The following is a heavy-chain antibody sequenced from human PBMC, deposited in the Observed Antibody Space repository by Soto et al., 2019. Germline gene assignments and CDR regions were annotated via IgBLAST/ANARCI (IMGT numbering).Heavy chain of an antibody. Sequence: QVQLQESGPGLVKPSETLSLTCTVSGGSVSSGSYYWSWIRQPPGKGLEWIGYSYYSGSTNYNPSLKSRVTISVDTSKNQFSLKLSSVTAADTAVYYCARALRDAFDIWGQGPMVTVSS. CDR3: ARALRDAFDI. J-gene: IGHJ3*02. CDR1: GGSVSSGSYY. CDR2: SYYSGST. D-gene: IGHD3-16*01. V-gene: IGHV4-61*01.